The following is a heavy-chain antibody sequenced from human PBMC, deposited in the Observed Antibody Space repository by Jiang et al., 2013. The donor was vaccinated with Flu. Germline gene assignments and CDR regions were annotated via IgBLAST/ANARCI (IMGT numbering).Heavy chain of an antibody. D-gene: IGHD5-18*01. J-gene: IGHJ4*02. CDR3: ARVPEGNSYGYLADY. V-gene: IGHV1-69*01. CDR1: GGTFSSYA. CDR2: IIPIFGTA. Sequence: QLVESGAEVKKPGSSVKVSCKASGGTFSSYAISWVRQAPGQGLEWMGGIIPIFGTANYAQKFQGRVTITADESTSTAYMELSSLRSEDAAVYYCARVPEGNSYGYLADYWGQGTLVTVSS.